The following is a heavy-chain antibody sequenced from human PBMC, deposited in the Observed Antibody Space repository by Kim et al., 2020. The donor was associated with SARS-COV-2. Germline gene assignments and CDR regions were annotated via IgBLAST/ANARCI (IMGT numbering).Heavy chain of an antibody. D-gene: IGHD3-10*01. V-gene: IGHV4-34*01. Sequence: SETLSLTCAVYGGSFSGYYWSWIRQPPGKGLEWIGEINHSGSTNYNPSLKSRVTISVDTSKNQFSLKLSSVTAADTAVYYCARGRTPMVRGVVDYWGQGT. CDR2: INHSGST. J-gene: IGHJ4*02. CDR3: ARGRTPMVRGVVDY. CDR1: GGSFSGYY.